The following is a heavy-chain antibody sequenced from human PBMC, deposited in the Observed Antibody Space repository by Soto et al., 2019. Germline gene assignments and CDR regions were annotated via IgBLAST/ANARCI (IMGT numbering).Heavy chain of an antibody. D-gene: IGHD3-3*01. CDR3: AKALYDFWSGFSYGLDV. J-gene: IGHJ6*02. Sequence: GGSLRLSCAASGFTFSTYAMSWVRQAPGKGLEWVSAISGRGDSTYYADSVKGRCTISRGNSKNTMYLQMHSLGADDTAVYYCAKALYDFWSGFSYGLDVWGHGTTVTVSS. CDR2: ISGRGDST. V-gene: IGHV3-23*01. CDR1: GFTFSTYA.